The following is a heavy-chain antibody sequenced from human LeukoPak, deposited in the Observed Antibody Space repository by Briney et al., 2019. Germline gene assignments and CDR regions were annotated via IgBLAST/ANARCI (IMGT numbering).Heavy chain of an antibody. D-gene: IGHD4-17*01. CDR1: GFTFSSYA. V-gene: IGHV3-30-3*01. J-gene: IGHJ4*02. CDR3: AREVTTVTTVDY. Sequence: GRSLRLSCAASGFTFSSYAMHWVRQAPGKGLEWVAVISYDGSNKYYADSVKGRFTISRDNSKNTLYLQMSSLRAEDTAVYYCAREVTTVTTVDYWGQGTLPTVSS. CDR2: ISYDGSNK.